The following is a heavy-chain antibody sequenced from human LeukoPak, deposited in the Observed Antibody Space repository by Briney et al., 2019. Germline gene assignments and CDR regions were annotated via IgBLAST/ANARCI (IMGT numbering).Heavy chain of an antibody. CDR1: GFTFSSYS. D-gene: IGHD6-13*01. V-gene: IGHV3-21*01. J-gene: IGHJ4*02. CDR2: ISSSGAYI. CDR3: ASPYSSSWYYFDY. Sequence: PGGSLRLSCAASGFTFSSYSMNWVRQAPGKGLEWVSSISSSGAYIFYADSVKGRFTISRDNAKNSLYLQMNSLRAEDTAVYYCASPYSSSWYYFDYWGQGTLVTVSS.